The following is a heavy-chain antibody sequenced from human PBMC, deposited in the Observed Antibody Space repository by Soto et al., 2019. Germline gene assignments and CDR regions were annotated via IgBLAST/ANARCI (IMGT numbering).Heavy chain of an antibody. D-gene: IGHD2-2*01. CDR2: INHSGST. V-gene: IGHV4-34*01. Sequence: SETLSLTCAVYGGSFSGYYWSWIRQPPGKGLEWIGEINHSGSTNYNPSLKSRVTISVDTSKNQFSLKLSSVTAADTAVYYCARHVIVIVPAAQPYFDYWGQGTPVTVSS. CDR3: ARHVIVIVPAAQPYFDY. J-gene: IGHJ4*02. CDR1: GGSFSGYY.